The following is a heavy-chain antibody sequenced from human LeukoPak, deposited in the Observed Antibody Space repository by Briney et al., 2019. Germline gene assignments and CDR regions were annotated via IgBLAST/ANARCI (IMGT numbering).Heavy chain of an antibody. CDR3: AKGGSGWYPGFDY. CDR1: GFTFTNYA. CDR2: SGSGGSP. Sequence: GGSLRLSCAASGFTFTNYAMNWVRQAPEKGLEWVSTSGSGGSPFYADSVKGRFTISRDNSRNTLYLQMNSLRVEDTAVYYCAKGGSGWYPGFDYWGQGILVSVSS. V-gene: IGHV3-23*01. D-gene: IGHD6-19*01. J-gene: IGHJ4*02.